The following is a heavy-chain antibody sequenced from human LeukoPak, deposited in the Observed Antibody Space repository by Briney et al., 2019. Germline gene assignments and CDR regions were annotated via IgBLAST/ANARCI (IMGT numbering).Heavy chain of an antibody. Sequence: GASVKVSCKASGGTFSSYAISWVRQAPGQGLEWMGGIIPIFGTANYAQKLQGRVTMTTDTSTSTAYMELRSLRSDDTAVYYCARVDYYDSGGYSNWFDPWGQGTLVTVSS. CDR2: IIPIFGTA. V-gene: IGHV1-69*05. J-gene: IGHJ5*02. D-gene: IGHD3-22*01. CDR3: ARVDYYDSGGYSNWFDP. CDR1: GGTFSSYA.